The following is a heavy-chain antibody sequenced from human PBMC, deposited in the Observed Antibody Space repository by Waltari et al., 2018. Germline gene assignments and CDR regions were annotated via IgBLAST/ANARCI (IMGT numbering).Heavy chain of an antibody. Sequence: EVQLVESGGGLIQPGGSLRLSCAASGFTVSSNYMNWVRQAPGKGVEWVSVIYSGGTTYYADSVKGRFTISRDNSKNTLYLQMNRLTAEDTAVYYCARATYSYGSGSYPFDYWGQGTLVTVSS. J-gene: IGHJ4*02. V-gene: IGHV3-53*01. CDR2: IYSGGTT. D-gene: IGHD3-10*01. CDR1: GFTVSSNY. CDR3: ARATYSYGSGSYPFDY.